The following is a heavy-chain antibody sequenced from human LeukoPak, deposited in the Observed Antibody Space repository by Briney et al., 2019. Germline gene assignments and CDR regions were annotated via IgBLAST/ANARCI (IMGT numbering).Heavy chain of an antibody. Sequence: ASVKVSCKASGYTFTSYGISWVRQAPGQGLEWMGWISAYNGNTKYAQKLQDRVTMTTDTSTTTAYMELRSLTSDDTAVYYCARAGAVVDSWFDPWGQGTLVTVSS. CDR3: ARAGAVVDSWFDP. J-gene: IGHJ5*02. CDR2: ISAYNGNT. D-gene: IGHD2-15*01. V-gene: IGHV1-18*01. CDR1: GYTFTSYG.